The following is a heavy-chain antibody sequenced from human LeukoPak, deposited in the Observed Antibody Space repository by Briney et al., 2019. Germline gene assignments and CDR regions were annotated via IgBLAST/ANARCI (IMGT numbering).Heavy chain of an antibody. CDR2: ISGSGGRT. V-gene: IGHV3-23*01. CDR3: AKVVTNYYGSGSPNWFDP. CDR1: GFTFSSYA. Sequence: GGSLRLSCAASGFTFSSYAMSWVRQAPGKGLEWVSAISGSGGRTYYADPVQGRFTISRDNSNSTLYLQMNSLRAEDTAVYYCAKVVTNYYGSGSPNWFDPWGQGTLVTVSS. D-gene: IGHD3-10*01. J-gene: IGHJ5*02.